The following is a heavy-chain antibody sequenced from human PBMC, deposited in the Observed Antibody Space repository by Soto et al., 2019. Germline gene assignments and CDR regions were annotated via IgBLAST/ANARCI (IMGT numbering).Heavy chain of an antibody. Sequence: GGSLRLSCAASGFTFSSYAMHWVRQAPGKGLEWVAVISYDGSNKYYADSVKGRSTISRDNSKNTLFLQMNSLRAEDTAVYYCARAYEGDYFDYWGQGTLVTVSS. D-gene: IGHD3-16*01. CDR3: ARAYEGDYFDY. V-gene: IGHV3-30-3*01. J-gene: IGHJ4*02. CDR1: GFTFSSYA. CDR2: ISYDGSNK.